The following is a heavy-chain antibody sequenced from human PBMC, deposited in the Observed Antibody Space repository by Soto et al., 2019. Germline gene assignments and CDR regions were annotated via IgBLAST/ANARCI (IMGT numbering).Heavy chain of an antibody. V-gene: IGHV3-30*03. CDR2: ISFDGDTK. CDR3: AXXGRXLGXSPNDY. CDR1: GFPFRNYG. D-gene: IGHD4-17*01. J-gene: IGHJ4*02. Sequence: QVQLVESGGSVVQPGRSLRLSCETSGFPFRNYGMHWVRQAPGKGLEWVAVISFDGDTKYYADSVKGRFTISRDNSENTLYLQLNSLRGDDTAVYYCAXXGRXLGXSPNDYWGQGTLVTVSS.